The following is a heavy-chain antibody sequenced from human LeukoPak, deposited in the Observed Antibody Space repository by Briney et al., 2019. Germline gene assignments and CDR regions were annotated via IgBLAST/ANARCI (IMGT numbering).Heavy chain of an antibody. CDR2: VSSSGAYI. CDR3: ARVLAGVRGS. Sequence: PGGSLRLSCAASGFTFSSYPISWVRQAPGKGLEWVSSVSSSGAYIYYADSLKGRFTISRDNAKNSLYLQMNSLRAEDTAVYYCARVLAGVRGSWGQGTLVTVSS. CDR1: GFTFSSYP. J-gene: IGHJ5*02. V-gene: IGHV3-21*01.